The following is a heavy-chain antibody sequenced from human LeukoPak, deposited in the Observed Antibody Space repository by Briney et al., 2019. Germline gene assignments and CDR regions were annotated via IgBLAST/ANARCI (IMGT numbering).Heavy chain of an antibody. Sequence: PGGSLRLSCVGSGFTFGSYWMHWVRQAPGKGLVWVSRINSDGSTTSDADSVKGQFTISRDNAKNTLYLQMNSLRADDTAVYYCARAVAGKGNAFDIWGQGTLVTVSP. J-gene: IGHJ3*02. V-gene: IGHV3-74*01. D-gene: IGHD6-19*01. CDR3: ARAVAGKGNAFDI. CDR1: GFTFGSYW. CDR2: INSDGSTT.